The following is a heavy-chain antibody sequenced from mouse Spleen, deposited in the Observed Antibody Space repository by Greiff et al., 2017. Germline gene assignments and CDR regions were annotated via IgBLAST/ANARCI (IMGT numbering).Heavy chain of an antibody. Sequence: EVKLMESGGGLVKPGGSLKLSCAASGFTFSSYGMSWVRQTPEKRLEWVATISGGGSYTYYPDSVKGRFTISRDNAKNNLYLQMSSLRSEDTALYYCARRGNGNYVFDYWGQGTTLTVSS. D-gene: IGHD2-1*01. V-gene: IGHV5-9-2*01. J-gene: IGHJ2*01. CDR2: ISGGGSYT. CDR1: GFTFSSYG. CDR3: ARRGNGNYVFDY.